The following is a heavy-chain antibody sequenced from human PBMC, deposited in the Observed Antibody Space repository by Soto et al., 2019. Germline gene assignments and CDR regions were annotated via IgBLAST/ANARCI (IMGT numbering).Heavy chain of an antibody. Sequence: QMQLVQSGPEVKRPGTSVKVSCKASGFTFTSSAVQWVRQARGQRRDGIGWIVVGSGNTNYAQKLQERVTITRDMSTSTAYLELSSLRDEDTAVYYCAAQHGDRGGIDLDFDYWGQGTLVTVFS. CDR3: AAQHGDRGGIDLDFDY. CDR1: GFTFTSSA. V-gene: IGHV1-58*01. D-gene: IGHD2-15*01. CDR2: IVVGSGNT. J-gene: IGHJ4*02.